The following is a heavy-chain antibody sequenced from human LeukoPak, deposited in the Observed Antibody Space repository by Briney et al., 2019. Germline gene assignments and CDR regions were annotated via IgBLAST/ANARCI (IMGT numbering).Heavy chain of an antibody. CDR1: GFTFSSYA. CDR2: ISYDGSNK. J-gene: IGHJ3*02. D-gene: IGHD3-22*01. Sequence: GGSLRLSCAASGFTFSSYAMHWVRQAPGKGLEWVAVISYDGSNKYYADSVKGRFTISRDNAKNSLYLQMNSLRAEDTAVYYCARDKWFAFDIWGQGTMVTVSS. CDR3: ARDKWFAFDI. V-gene: IGHV3-30*04.